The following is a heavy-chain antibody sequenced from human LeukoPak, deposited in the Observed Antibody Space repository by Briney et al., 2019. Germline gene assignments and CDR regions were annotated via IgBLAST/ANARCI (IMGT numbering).Heavy chain of an antibody. CDR1: GGSISSSSYY. D-gene: IGHD3/OR15-3a*01. CDR3: AREDSAYYFDY. Sequence: SETLSLTCTVSGGSISSSSYYWGWIRQPPGKGLEWIVSIYYSGSTYYNPSLKSRVTISVDTSKNQFSLKLSSVTAADTAVYYCAREDSAYYFDYWGQGTLVTVSS. V-gene: IGHV4-39*02. J-gene: IGHJ4*02. CDR2: IYYSGST.